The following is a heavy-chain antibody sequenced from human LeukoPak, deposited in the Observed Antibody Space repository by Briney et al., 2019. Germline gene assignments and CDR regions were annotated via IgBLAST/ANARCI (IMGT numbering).Heavy chain of an antibody. CDR3: ARDRGYYDGSGYHYYYGMDV. Sequence: SETLSLTCTVSGGSISSYYWSWIRQPPGKGLEWIGYIYYSGSTNYNPSLKSRVTISVDTSKNQFSLKLSSVTAADTAVYYCARDRGYYDGSGYHYYYGMDVWGQGTTVTVSS. CDR1: GGSISSYY. CDR2: IYYSGST. D-gene: IGHD3-22*01. J-gene: IGHJ6*02. V-gene: IGHV4-59*01.